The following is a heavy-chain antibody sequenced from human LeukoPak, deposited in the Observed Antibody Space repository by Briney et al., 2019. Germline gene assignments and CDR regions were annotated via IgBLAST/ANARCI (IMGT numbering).Heavy chain of an antibody. Sequence: PGGSLRLSCATSGFTFSSYAMAWVRQAPGKGLEYVSSISNNGGSTYYGNSVKGRFTISRDNSKNTLYLQMDTLTPEDMGVYYCARSLGYYDYWGQGTLVTVSS. CDR3: ARSLGYYDY. CDR2: ISNNGGST. D-gene: IGHD3-22*01. J-gene: IGHJ4*02. CDR1: GFTFSSYA. V-gene: IGHV3-64*01.